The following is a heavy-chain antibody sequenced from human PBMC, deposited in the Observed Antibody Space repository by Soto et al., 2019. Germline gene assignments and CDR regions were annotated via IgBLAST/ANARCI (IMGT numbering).Heavy chain of an antibody. V-gene: IGHV1-46*01. Sequence: ASVKVSCKASGYTFTSYYMHWVRQAPGQGLEWMGIINPSGGSTSYAQKFQGRVTMTRDTSTSTVYMELSSLRSEDTAVYYCARDPHRDFWSGYPNTWGQGTLVTVSS. J-gene: IGHJ5*02. D-gene: IGHD3-3*01. CDR1: GYTFTSYY. CDR2: INPSGGST. CDR3: ARDPHRDFWSGYPNT.